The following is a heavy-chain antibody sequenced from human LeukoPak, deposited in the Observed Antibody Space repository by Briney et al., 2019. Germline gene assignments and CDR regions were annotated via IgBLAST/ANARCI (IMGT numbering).Heavy chain of an antibody. CDR1: GFTFSSYG. V-gene: IGHV3-33*01. CDR3: ARDRASTFYYGMDV. CDR2: IWYDGSNK. D-gene: IGHD2/OR15-2a*01. J-gene: IGHJ6*02. Sequence: GRSLRLSCAASGFTFSSYGMHWVRQAPGKGLEWVAVIWYDGSNKYYGDSVKGRFTISRDNSKNTLYLQVNSLRAEDTAVYYCARDRASTFYYGMDVWGQGTTVTVSS.